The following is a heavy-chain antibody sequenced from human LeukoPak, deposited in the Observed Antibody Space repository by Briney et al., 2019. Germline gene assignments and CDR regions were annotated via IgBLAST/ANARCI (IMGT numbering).Heavy chain of an antibody. Sequence: GGSLRLSCAGSGFTFSDFWMTWVRQTPGKGLEWVANIKEDGTEKNLVDSVKGRFTISRDNTKDLLFLEMSNLRGDDTAIYYCVRESRPGGAMGLYHNLDYWGQGTLVAVSS. J-gene: IGHJ4*02. V-gene: IGHV3-7*01. CDR1: GFTFSDFW. CDR2: IKEDGTEK. CDR3: VRESRPGGAMGLYHNLDY. D-gene: IGHD1-1*01.